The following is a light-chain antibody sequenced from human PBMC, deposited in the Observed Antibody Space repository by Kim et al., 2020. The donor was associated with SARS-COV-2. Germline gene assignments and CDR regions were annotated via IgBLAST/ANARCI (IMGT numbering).Light chain of an antibody. CDR1: GRSTASNY. Sequence: GQTVALSCPRSGRSTASNYEQWYQQRPGSAPTSVIYEDNQRPSGVPDRFSGSIDSSSNSASLTISGLKTEDEAAYYCQSYDSSNQVFGGGTQLTVL. CDR3: QSYDSSNQV. V-gene: IGLV6-57*03. CDR2: EDN. J-gene: IGLJ2*01.